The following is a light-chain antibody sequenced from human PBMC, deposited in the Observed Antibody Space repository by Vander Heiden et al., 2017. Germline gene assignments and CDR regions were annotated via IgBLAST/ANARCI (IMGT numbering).Light chain of an antibody. V-gene: IGLV2-14*01. CDR3: CSYTRSSTLV. J-gene: IGLJ1*01. CDR1: SSDIGDHDH. Sequence: QSALTQPASVSGSPGQSITISCTGTSSDIGDHDHVSCYQQHPGKVPKVIIYEVSKRPSGVSNRFSGSKSGNTASLTTSGLQAEDDADYYCCSYTRSSTLVFGTGTKVTAL. CDR2: EVS.